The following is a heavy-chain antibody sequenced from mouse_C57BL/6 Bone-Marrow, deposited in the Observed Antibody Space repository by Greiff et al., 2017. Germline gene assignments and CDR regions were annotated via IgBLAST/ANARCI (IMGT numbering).Heavy chain of an antibody. J-gene: IGHJ4*01. CDR3: AGGSGYIYAMDY. V-gene: IGHV3-8*01. CDR1: GYSITSDY. CDR2: ISYSGST. Sequence: VQLKQSGPGLAKPSQTLSLTCSVTGYSITSDYWNWIRKFPGNKLEYMGYISYSGSTYYNPSLKSRISITRDTSKNQYYLQWNSVTTEDTATYSCAGGSGYIYAMDYWGQGTSVTVSS. D-gene: IGHD3-2*02.